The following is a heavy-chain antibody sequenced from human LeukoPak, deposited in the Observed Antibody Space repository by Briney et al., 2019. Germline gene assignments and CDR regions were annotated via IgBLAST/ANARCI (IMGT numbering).Heavy chain of an antibody. V-gene: IGHV3-30-3*01. Sequence: GSLRLSCAASGFTFSSYAMHWVRQAPGKGLEWVAVISYDGSNKYYADSVKGRFTISRDNSKNTLYLQMNSLRAEDTAVYYCARVTIVGAFDYWGQGTLVTVSS. CDR3: ARVTIVGAFDY. D-gene: IGHD1-26*01. CDR2: ISYDGSNK. CDR1: GFTFSSYA. J-gene: IGHJ4*02.